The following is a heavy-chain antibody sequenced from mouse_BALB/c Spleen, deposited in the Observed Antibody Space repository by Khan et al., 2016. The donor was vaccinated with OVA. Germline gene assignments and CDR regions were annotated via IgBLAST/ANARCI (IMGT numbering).Heavy chain of an antibody. CDR2: INPNNGGT. J-gene: IGHJ2*01. Sequence: VQLQQPGPELVKPGASVKIPCKASGYTFTDYNMDWVKQSHGKSLEWIGDINPNNGGTIYNQKFKGKATLTVDKSSNTAYMELRSLTSEDTAGYYCARTGYGSLGYWGQGTTLTVSS. V-gene: IGHV1-18*01. D-gene: IGHD1-1*01. CDR1: GYTFTDYN. CDR3: ARTGYGSLGY.